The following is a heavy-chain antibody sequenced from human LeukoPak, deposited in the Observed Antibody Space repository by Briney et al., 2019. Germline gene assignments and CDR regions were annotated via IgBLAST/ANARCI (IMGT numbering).Heavy chain of an antibody. D-gene: IGHD2-15*01. Sequence: PSETLSLTCTVSGASITSSSDDWVWIRQSPGKSLEWIATISYSEDTYYNPSLTSRLTISLDMSKNHFSLKVRSMTAADTAVYYCARFLARIGFDPWGQGTLVIVSS. CDR3: ARFLARIGFDP. V-gene: IGHV4-39*02. CDR1: GASITSSSDD. CDR2: ISYSEDT. J-gene: IGHJ5*02.